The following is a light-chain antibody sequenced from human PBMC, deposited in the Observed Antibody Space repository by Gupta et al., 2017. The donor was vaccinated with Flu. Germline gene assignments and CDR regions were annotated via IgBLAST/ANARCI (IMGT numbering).Light chain of an antibody. J-gene: IGKJ3*01. V-gene: IGKV3-20*01. CDR3: QQFGASPLFS. Sequence: EIVLTQSPGTLSLSPGETATLSCRASQNVKSTSLAWYKQRPGQAPRLLIFATSTRATGIPDRFSGSGYGTDFTLTINRREPEDFAVYYCQQFGASPLFSFGPGTTVDIK. CDR1: QNVKSTS. CDR2: ATS.